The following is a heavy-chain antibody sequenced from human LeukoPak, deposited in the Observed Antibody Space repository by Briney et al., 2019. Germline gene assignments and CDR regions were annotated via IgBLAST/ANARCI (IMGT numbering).Heavy chain of an antibody. V-gene: IGHV3-48*04. CDR3: ARTPDYYDSSGYFSGMDV. CDR1: GFTFSSYS. Sequence: PGGSLRLSCAASGFTFSSYSMNWVRQAPGKGLEWVSYISSSSSTIYYADSVKGRFTISRDNAKNSLYLQMNSLRAEDTAVYYCARTPDYYDSSGYFSGMDVWGQGTTVTVSS. D-gene: IGHD3-22*01. CDR2: ISSSSSTI. J-gene: IGHJ6*02.